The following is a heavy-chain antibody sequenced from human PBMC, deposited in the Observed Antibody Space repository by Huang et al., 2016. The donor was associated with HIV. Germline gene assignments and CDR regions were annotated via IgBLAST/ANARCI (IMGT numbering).Heavy chain of an antibody. J-gene: IGHJ4*02. Sequence: EVQLVESGGGLVQPGGSLRLSCAASGFTLSNYWMHWVRQAPGKGRVWVSRINGDGRGASYADSVKGRFTISRDNAKNTLYLQMNSLRVEDTAVYSCTVGLYTWNHEYYFDYWGQGTLVTVSS. V-gene: IGHV3-74*01. CDR2: INGDGRGA. CDR1: GFTLSNYW. CDR3: TVGLYTWNHEYYFDY. D-gene: IGHD1-20*01.